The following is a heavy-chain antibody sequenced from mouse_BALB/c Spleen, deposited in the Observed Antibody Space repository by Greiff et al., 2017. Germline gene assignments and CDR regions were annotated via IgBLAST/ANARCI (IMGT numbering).Heavy chain of an antibody. Sequence: EVQVVESGGGLVQPGGSLKLSCAASGFTFSSYTMSWVRQTPEKRLEWVAYISNGGGSTYYPDTVKGRFTISRDNAKNTLYLQMSSLKSEDTAMYYCARHRELGRNYFDYWGQGTTLTVSS. CDR1: GFTFSSYT. V-gene: IGHV5-12-2*01. J-gene: IGHJ2*01. CDR2: ISNGGGST. D-gene: IGHD4-1*01. CDR3: ARHRELGRNYFDY.